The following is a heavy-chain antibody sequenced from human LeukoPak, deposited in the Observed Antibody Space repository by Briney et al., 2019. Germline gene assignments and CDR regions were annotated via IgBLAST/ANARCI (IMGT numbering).Heavy chain of an antibody. CDR3: ARADYDFWSGYPAVNAFDI. D-gene: IGHD3-3*01. CDR2: IYYSGST. V-gene: IGHV4-59*01. J-gene: IGHJ3*02. CDR1: GGSISSYH. Sequence: SETLSLTCTVSGGSISSYHWSWIRQPPGKGLEWLGYIYYSGSTNYNPSLKSRVTISVDTSKNQFSLKLSSVTAADTAVYYCARADYDFWSGYPAVNAFDIWGQGTMVTVSS.